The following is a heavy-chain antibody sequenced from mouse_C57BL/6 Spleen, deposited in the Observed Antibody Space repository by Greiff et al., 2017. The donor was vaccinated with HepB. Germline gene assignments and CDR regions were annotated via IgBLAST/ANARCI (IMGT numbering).Heavy chain of an antibody. V-gene: IGHV1-9*01. CDR3: ARFGLRYFAY. D-gene: IGHD1-1*01. CDR1: GDTFTGYW. Sequence: QVQLQQSGAELMKPGASVKLSCKATGDTFTGYWIEWVKQRPGQGLEWIGEIFPGSGSTNYNAKFKGKATFTADTSSNTAYMQLSSLTTEDSAIYYFARFGLRYFAYWGQAALVTVST. J-gene: IGHJ3*01. CDR2: IFPGSGST.